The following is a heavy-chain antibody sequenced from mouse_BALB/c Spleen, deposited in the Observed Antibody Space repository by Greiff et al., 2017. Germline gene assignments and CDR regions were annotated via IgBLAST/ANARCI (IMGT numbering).Heavy chain of an antibody. J-gene: IGHJ4*01. V-gene: IGHV7-3*02. CDR3: ARGITTVVATRFYAMDY. CDR2: IRNKANGYTT. CDR1: GFTFTDYY. D-gene: IGHD1-1*01. Sequence: EVKLVESGGGLVQPGGSLRLSCATSGFTFTDYYMSWVRQPPGKALEWLGFIRNKANGYTTEYSASVKGRFTISSDNSQSILYLQMNTLRAEDSATYYCARGITTVVATRFYAMDYWGQGTSVTVSS.